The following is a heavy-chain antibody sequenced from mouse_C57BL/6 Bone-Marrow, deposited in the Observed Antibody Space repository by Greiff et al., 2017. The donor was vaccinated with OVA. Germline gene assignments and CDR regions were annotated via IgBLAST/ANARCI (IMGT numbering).Heavy chain of an antibody. Sequence: EVKVVESGGDLVKPGGSLKLSCAASGFTFSSYGMSWVRQTPDKRLEWVATISSGGSYTYYPDSVKGRFTISRDNAKNTLYLHMSSLKSEDTAMYYCARHGDLLSYWGQGTLVTVSA. D-gene: IGHD2-1*01. CDR3: ARHGDLLSY. CDR1: GFTFSSYG. V-gene: IGHV5-6*01. CDR2: ISSGGSYT. J-gene: IGHJ3*01.